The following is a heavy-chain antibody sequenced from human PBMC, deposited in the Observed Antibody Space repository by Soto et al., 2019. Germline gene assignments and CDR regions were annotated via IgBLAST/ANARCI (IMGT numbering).Heavy chain of an antibody. D-gene: IGHD3-3*01. Sequence: XASLKISCKGSGYSFTSYWSGWVRQMPGKGLEWIGIIYPGDSDTRYSPSFQGQVTISADKSISTAYLQWSSLKASDTAMYYCARAGPIHYDFWSGPDYWGQGTLVTVSS. V-gene: IGHV5-51*01. CDR2: IYPGDSDT. J-gene: IGHJ4*02. CDR3: ARAGPIHYDFWSGPDY. CDR1: GYSFTSYW.